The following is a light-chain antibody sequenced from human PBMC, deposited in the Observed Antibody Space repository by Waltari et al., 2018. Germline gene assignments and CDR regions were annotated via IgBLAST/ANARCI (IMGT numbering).Light chain of an antibody. CDR3: YSTDISGDLEGA. V-gene: IGLV3-10*01. J-gene: IGLJ2*01. CDR2: EDS. Sequence: SYELTQSPSVSVSPGQTAKITCSGNALQKNYDYWYQQKSGQAPVLVIFEDSQRPSGIPERFSGSSSGTMATLTISGAQVEDEADYYCYSTDISGDLEGAFGGGTKLTVL. CDR1: ALQKNY.